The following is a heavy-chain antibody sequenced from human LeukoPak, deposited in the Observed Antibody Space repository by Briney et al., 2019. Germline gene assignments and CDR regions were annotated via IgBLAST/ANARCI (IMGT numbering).Heavy chain of an antibody. CDR3: ARDLTYNYETSGYR. CDR1: GFTFSSYS. CDR2: ISSSSTTI. J-gene: IGHJ4*02. D-gene: IGHD3-22*01. V-gene: IGHV3-48*02. Sequence: GRSLRLSCAASGFTFSSYSMNWVRQAPGKGLEWVSYISSSSTTIHYADSVKGRFTISRDNAKNSLYLQMNSLRDEDTAVYYCARDLTYNYETSGYRWGQGTLVTVSS.